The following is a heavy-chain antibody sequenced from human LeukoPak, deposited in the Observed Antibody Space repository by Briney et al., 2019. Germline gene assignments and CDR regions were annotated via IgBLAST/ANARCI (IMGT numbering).Heavy chain of an antibody. D-gene: IGHD3-22*01. CDR2: ISGSGGST. CDR3: AKPIYYYDSSGYYFDY. Sequence: GGSLRLSCAASGFTFSSYAMSWVRQAPGKGLEWVSAISGSGGSTHYADSVKGRFTISRDNSKNTLYLQMNSLRAEDTAVYYCAKPIYYYDSSGYYFDYWGQGTLVTVSS. CDR1: GFTFSSYA. V-gene: IGHV3-23*01. J-gene: IGHJ4*02.